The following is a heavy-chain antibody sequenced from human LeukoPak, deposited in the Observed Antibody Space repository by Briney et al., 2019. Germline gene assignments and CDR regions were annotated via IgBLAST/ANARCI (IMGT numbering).Heavy chain of an antibody. CDR3: ARGLYGSGSRIRYYYMDV. V-gene: IGHV1-2*02. CDR1: GYTFTGYY. Sequence: GASVTVSCKASGYTFTGYYMHWVRQAPGQGLEWMGWINPNSGGTNYAQKFQGRVTMTRDTSISTAYMELSSLRSEDTAVYYCARGLYGSGSRIRYYYMDVWGKGTTVTISS. CDR2: INPNSGGT. J-gene: IGHJ6*03. D-gene: IGHD3-10*01.